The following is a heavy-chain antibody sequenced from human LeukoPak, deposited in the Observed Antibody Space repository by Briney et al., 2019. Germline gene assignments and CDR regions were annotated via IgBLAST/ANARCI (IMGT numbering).Heavy chain of an antibody. Sequence: GGSLRLSCAASGFTFIDYSMNWVRQAPGKGLEWISYVGISSGNTKYADSVKGRFTISGDSAKNSVFLQMNSLRVEDTAVYYCARDHRYAFDNWGQGTLLILSS. D-gene: IGHD5-12*01. CDR1: GFTFIDYS. J-gene: IGHJ4*02. V-gene: IGHV3-48*04. CDR2: VGISSGNT. CDR3: ARDHRYAFDN.